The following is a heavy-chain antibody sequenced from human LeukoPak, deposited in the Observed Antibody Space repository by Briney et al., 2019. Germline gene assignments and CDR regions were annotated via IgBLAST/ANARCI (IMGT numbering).Heavy chain of an antibody. Sequence: GGSLRLSCAASGFTFSDYYMSWIRQAPGKGLEWVAYISSSGNTRYYADSVKGRFTISRDNSKNTLYLQMNSLRAEDTAVYYCARDLRRAGFIDYWGQGTLVTVPS. CDR3: ARDLRRAGFIDY. CDR1: GFTFSDYY. CDR2: ISSSGNTR. D-gene: IGHD3-10*01. J-gene: IGHJ4*02. V-gene: IGHV3-11*01.